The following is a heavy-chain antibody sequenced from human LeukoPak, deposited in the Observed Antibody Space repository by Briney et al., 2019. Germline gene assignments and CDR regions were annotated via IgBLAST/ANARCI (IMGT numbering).Heavy chain of an antibody. J-gene: IGHJ5*02. V-gene: IGHV3-21*01. CDR1: GFTFSSYS. CDR2: ISSSSSYI. D-gene: IGHD2-8*01. CDR3: ARDGVWYEGWFDP. Sequence: GGSLRLSCAASGFTFSSYSMNWVRQAPGKGLEWVSSISSSSSYIYYADSVKGRFTISRDNAKNSLYLQMNSLRAEDTAVYYCARDGVWYEGWFDPWGQGTLVTVSS.